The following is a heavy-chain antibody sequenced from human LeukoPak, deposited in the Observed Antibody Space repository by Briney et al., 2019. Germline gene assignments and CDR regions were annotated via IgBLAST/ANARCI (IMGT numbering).Heavy chain of an antibody. J-gene: IGHJ6*02. Sequence: ASVKVSCKAPGYTFTSYNMHWVRQAPGQGLEWMGIINPSGGSTNYAQKFQGRVTMTRDTSTSTVYMELSSLRSEDTAVYYCARAFRKDNYYYYGMDVWGQGTTVTVSS. V-gene: IGHV1-46*01. D-gene: IGHD2/OR15-2a*01. CDR1: GYTFTSYN. CDR2: INPSGGST. CDR3: ARAFRKDNYYYYGMDV.